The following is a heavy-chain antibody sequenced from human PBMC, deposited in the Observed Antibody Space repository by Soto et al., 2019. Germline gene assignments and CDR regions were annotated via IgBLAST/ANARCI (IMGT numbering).Heavy chain of an antibody. CDR2: TNQDGSEK. D-gene: IGHD1-26*01. J-gene: IGHJ4*02. CDR3: SGGVGDAI. V-gene: IGHV3-7*04. CDR1: GFSFRSDW. Sequence: EDQLVESGGGLVQPGGSLRLTCAVSGFSFRSDWMNWVRQAPGKGLEWVVHTNQDGSEKYYLDSVKGRFTIFRDNAKNSLYLQMNSLRAEDTAVYYCSGGVGDAIWGQGTLVTVSS.